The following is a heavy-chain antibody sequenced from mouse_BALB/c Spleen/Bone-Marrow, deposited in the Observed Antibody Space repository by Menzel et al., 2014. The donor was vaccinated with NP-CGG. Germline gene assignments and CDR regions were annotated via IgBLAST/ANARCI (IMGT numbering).Heavy chain of an antibody. V-gene: IGHV14-3*02. Sequence: EVKLMESGAELVKPGASVKLSCTPSGFNIKDTHMHWVKQRPEQGLEWIGRIDPANGNTKYDPNFQGKATITADTSSNTAYLQLSSLTSEDTAVYYCARGYANTAWFASWGQGTLVTVS. J-gene: IGHJ3*01. D-gene: IGHD1-2*01. CDR1: GFNIKDTH. CDR3: ARGYANTAWFAS. CDR2: IDPANGNT.